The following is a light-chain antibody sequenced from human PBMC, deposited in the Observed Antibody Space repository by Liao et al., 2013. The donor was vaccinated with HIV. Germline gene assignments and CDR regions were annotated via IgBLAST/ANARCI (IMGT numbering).Light chain of an antibody. CDR3: QASDSGTVI. CDR2: ENY. V-gene: IGLV3-1*01. Sequence: SYELTQPPSVSVSPGQTATITCSGASTNVCWYQVKPGQSPEVVIFENYKRPSGIPDRFSGSKSGSTATLTIRGTQAMDEADYYCQASDSGTVIFGGGTKLTVL. J-gene: IGLJ2*01. CDR1: STN.